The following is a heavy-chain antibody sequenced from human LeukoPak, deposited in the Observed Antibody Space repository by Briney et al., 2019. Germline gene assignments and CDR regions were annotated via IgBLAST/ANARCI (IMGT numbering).Heavy chain of an antibody. D-gene: IGHD3-10*01. Sequence: GGSLRLSCAVSGFTFSSYWMHWVRQAPGKGLVWVSHINSDGSSTIYADSVQGRFTISRDNAKNTLYLQMNSPRAEDTAVYFCTRGTGSYYSLGYWGQGTLVTVSS. CDR3: TRGTGSYYSLGY. J-gene: IGHJ4*02. CDR2: INSDGSST. CDR1: GFTFSSYW. V-gene: IGHV3-74*01.